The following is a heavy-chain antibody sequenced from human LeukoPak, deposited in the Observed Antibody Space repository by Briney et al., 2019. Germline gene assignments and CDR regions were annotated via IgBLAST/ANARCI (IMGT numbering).Heavy chain of an antibody. J-gene: IGHJ4*02. Sequence: GGSLRLSCAASGFTFSSYSMNWVRQAPGKGLEWVSYISSSSSTIYYADSVKGRFTISRDNAKNSLSLQMTRLRAEDTVVYYCASVSGSYTSSGDYWGQGTLVTVSS. V-gene: IGHV3-48*04. D-gene: IGHD1-26*01. CDR3: ASVSGSYTSSGDY. CDR2: ISSSSSTI. CDR1: GFTFSSYS.